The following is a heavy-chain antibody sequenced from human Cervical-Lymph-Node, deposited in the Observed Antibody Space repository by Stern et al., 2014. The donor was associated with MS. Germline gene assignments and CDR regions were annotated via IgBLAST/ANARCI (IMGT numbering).Heavy chain of an antibody. CDR3: VERDAWFDP. CDR1: GGRFTSYA. CDR2: GLPTIGST. Sequence: VQLVQSGAEVKKPGSSVNVSCTASGGRFTSYAISWVRQGPGQGLEWLGGGLPTIGSTNYAQKFQGRLTITADKSSNIAYMELRSLTTEDTAIYYCVERDAWFDPWGPGTLVTVSS. D-gene: IGHD1-1*01. V-gene: IGHV1-69*06. J-gene: IGHJ5*02.